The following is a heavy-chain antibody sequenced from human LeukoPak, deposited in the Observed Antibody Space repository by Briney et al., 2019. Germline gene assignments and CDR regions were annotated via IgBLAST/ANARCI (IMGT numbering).Heavy chain of an antibody. J-gene: IGHJ4*02. CDR1: GFTFSSYA. CDR3: ARDFDSSAY. D-gene: IGHD3-9*01. V-gene: IGHV3-21*01. CDR2: ISSSSHI. Sequence: GGSLRLSCAASGFTFSSYAMSWVRQAPGKGLEWVSSISSSSHIYYADSVKGRFTISRDNAKNSLYLQMNSLRAEDTAVYYCARDFDSSAYWGQGTLVTVSS.